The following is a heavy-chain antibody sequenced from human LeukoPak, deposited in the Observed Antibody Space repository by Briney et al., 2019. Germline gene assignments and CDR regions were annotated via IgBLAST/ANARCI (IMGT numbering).Heavy chain of an antibody. J-gene: IGHJ5*02. CDR1: GYSFTSYW. Sequence: GESLKISCKGSGYSFTSYWIGWVRQMPGKGLEWMGIIYPGDSDTRYSPSFQGQVTISADKSISTAYLQWSSLKASDTAMYYCARLHGSTIFGVVTNWFDPWGQGTLVTVSS. CDR2: IYPGDSDT. CDR3: ARLHGSTIFGVVTNWFDP. D-gene: IGHD3-3*01. V-gene: IGHV5-51*01.